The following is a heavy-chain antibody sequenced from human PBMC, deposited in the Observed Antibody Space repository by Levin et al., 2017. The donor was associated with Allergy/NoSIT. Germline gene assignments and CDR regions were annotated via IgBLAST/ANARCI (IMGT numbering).Heavy chain of an antibody. D-gene: IGHD6-13*01. CDR2: IYYTGTT. V-gene: IGHV4-31*03. J-gene: IGHJ4*02. Sequence: LRLSCTVSGASMTSGGDYWSWIRQHPVTGLEWIGYIYYTGTTYYNPSLNSRLVLSVDPSKNQFSLNLSSVTAADTAIYYCAKARAVAGNFDSWGQGTLVTVTS. CDR3: AKARAVAGNFDS. CDR1: GASMTSGGDY.